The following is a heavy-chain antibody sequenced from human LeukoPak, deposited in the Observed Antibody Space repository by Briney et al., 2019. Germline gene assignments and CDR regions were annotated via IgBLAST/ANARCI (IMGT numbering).Heavy chain of an antibody. V-gene: IGHV3-20*04. J-gene: IGHJ4*02. CDR2: IYWKGGGK. D-gene: IGHD6-19*01. CDR1: GFTFDDYG. Sequence: GGSLRLSCAASGFTFDDYGMSWVRQAPGKGPEWVSGIYWKGGGKGYADPVKGRFNISRDNAKHSLYLQMNSLRAEDTALYYCARVRGKQWLLFDYWGQGTLVTVSS. CDR3: ARVRGKQWLLFDY.